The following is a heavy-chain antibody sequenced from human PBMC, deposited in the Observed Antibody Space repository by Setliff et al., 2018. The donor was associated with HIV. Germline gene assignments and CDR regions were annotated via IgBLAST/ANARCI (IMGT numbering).Heavy chain of an antibody. CDR1: GYTFINYH. V-gene: IGHV1-18*01. CDR3: AKGAVRGVSWFDP. D-gene: IGHD3-10*01. CDR2: ISASSVNT. Sequence: ASVKVSCKASGYTFINYHITWVRQAPGQGLEWVGSISASSVNTNYTQGRVTMTTDISTSTAYMELRSLRSDDTAVYFCAKGAVRGVSWFDPWGQGTLVTVSS. J-gene: IGHJ5*02.